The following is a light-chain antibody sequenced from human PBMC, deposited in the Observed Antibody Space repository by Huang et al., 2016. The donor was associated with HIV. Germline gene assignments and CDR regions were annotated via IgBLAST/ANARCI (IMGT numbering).Light chain of an antibody. V-gene: IGKV3-11*01. Sequence: EVVLTQSPPTLSLFPGETATLSCRASQTIGTYVAWYQQRPGQGPRLLIYAGSNRAAGCPARISGAGSGTTFTLSISGLESEDFGVYYCQQRRSWPLTFGGGTKVEV. CDR1: QTIGTY. CDR3: QQRRSWPLT. J-gene: IGKJ4*01. CDR2: AGS.